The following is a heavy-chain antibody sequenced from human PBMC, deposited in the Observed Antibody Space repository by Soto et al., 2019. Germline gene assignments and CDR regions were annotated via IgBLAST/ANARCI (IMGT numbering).Heavy chain of an antibody. J-gene: IGHJ4*02. CDR2: ISGSGGGT. CDR1: GFTFSSYA. D-gene: IGHD3-22*01. Sequence: GGSLRLSCAASGFTFSSYAMSWVRQAPGKGLEWVSAISGSGGGTYYPDSVKGRFTVSRDNSKNTLYLQMNSLRAEDTAIYYCAKGDGSGSWYSNYWGQGTLVTVSS. CDR3: AKGDGSGSWYSNY. V-gene: IGHV3-23*01.